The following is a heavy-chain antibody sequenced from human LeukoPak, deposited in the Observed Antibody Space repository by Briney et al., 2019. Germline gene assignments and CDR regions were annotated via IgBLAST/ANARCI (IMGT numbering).Heavy chain of an antibody. V-gene: IGHV1-69*13. Sequence: SVKVSCKASGYTFTCYYMHWVRQAPGQGLEWMGGIIPIFGTANYAQKFQGRVTITADESTSTAYMELSSLRSEDTAVYYCARGLGGSSGCFGYWGQGTLVTVSS. D-gene: IGHD6-19*01. CDR1: GYTFTCYY. CDR3: ARGLGGSSGCFGY. CDR2: IIPIFGTA. J-gene: IGHJ4*02.